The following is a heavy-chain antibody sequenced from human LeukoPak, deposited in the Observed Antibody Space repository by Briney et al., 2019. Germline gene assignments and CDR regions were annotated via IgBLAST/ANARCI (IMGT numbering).Heavy chain of an antibody. D-gene: IGHD2-2*01. CDR1: GGSISSYY. CDR2: IYYSGST. CDR3: ARHHIVVVSAAMYWFDP. V-gene: IGHV4-59*08. Sequence: SETLSLTCTVSGGSISSYYWSWIRQPPGKGLEWIGYIYYSGSTNYNPSLKSRVTISVDTSKNQFSLKLSSVTAADTAVYYCARHHIVVVSAAMYWFDPWGQGTLVTVSS. J-gene: IGHJ5*02.